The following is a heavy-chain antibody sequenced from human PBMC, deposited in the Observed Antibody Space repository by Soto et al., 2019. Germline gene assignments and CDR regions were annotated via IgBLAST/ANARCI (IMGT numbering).Heavy chain of an antibody. CDR2: IFYSGTT. D-gene: IGHD3-22*01. V-gene: IGHV4-61*01. Sequence: SETLSLTCTVSGGSVSSGSYYWSWIRQPPGMGLEWIGYIFYSGTTNYNPSLKSRVTMSLYTSKNQFSLQLSSVTAADTAVYYCAKGETMIVVVILNFDYWGQGTLVTVSS. CDR1: GGSVSSGSYY. J-gene: IGHJ4*02. CDR3: AKGETMIVVVILNFDY.